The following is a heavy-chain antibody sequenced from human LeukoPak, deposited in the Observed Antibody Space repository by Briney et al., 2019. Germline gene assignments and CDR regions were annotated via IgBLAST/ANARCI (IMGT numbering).Heavy chain of an antibody. Sequence: GGSLRLSCAASGFTFSSHVMTWFRQAPGKGLEWVSVISGSGDSTYYADSVKGRFTISRDNSKNTLYLQMNSLRAEDTAVYYCATDPGTMIVVPWGQGTLVTVSS. CDR1: GFTFSSHV. J-gene: IGHJ4*02. CDR3: ATDPGTMIVVP. V-gene: IGHV3-23*01. D-gene: IGHD3-22*01. CDR2: ISGSGDST.